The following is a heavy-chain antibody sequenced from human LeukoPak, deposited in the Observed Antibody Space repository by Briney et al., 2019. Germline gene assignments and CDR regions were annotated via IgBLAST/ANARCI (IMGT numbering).Heavy chain of an antibody. CDR2: ISSSGSTI. D-gene: IGHD1-1*01. J-gene: IGHJ6*03. CDR1: GFTFSDYY. CDR3: ARVRQKKISQTSATGTTKGSDYSYMDV. Sequence: PGGSLRLSCAASGFTFSDYYMSWIRQAPGKGLEWVSYISSSGSTIYYADSVKGRFTISRDNAKNSLYLQMSSLRAEDTAVYNCARVRQKKISQTSATGTTKGSDYSYMDVWGKGTTVTVSS. V-gene: IGHV3-11*04.